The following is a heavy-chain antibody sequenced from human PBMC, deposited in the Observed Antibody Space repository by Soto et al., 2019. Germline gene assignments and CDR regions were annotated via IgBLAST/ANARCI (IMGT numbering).Heavy chain of an antibody. J-gene: IGHJ6*02. CDR1: GYTFIRYG. D-gene: IGHD3-16*01. V-gene: IGHV1-18*01. CDR2: ISPYNDYT. CDR3: ARGGYYDNSWGKLSHYGLDV. Sequence: QVQLAQSANEVKKPGASVRVSCKAAGYTFIRYGIAWVRQAPGQGLEWMGWISPYNDYTVYAQKFQGRVSTTADRSTRTVYMNLRGLKSDDTAVYYCARGGYYDNSWGKLSHYGLDVWGQGTSVSVSS.